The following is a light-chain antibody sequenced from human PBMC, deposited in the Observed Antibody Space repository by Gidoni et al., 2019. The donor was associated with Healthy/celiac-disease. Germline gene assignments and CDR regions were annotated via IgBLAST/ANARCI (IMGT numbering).Light chain of an antibody. J-gene: IGKJ2*01. CDR3: QQSYSTPYT. Sequence: DLQMTHSPSSLAASVGDRVTITCRASQSISSYLNWYQQKPGKAPKLLIYAASSLQSGVPSRFSGSGSGKDFTLTISSLQPEDFATYYCQQSYSTPYTFGQGTKLEIK. V-gene: IGKV1-39*01. CDR2: AAS. CDR1: QSISSY.